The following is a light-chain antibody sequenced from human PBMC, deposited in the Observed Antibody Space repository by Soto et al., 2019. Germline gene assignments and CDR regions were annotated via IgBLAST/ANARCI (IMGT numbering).Light chain of an antibody. CDR2: DAS. Sequence: DIQMTQSPSTLSASVGDRVTITCRASQSISSWLAWYQQKPGKAPKLLIYDASSLESGVPSRFSGSGSGTEFTHTISSLQPDDFATYDCQQYNSLWTFGQGTKGEIK. J-gene: IGKJ1*01. CDR3: QQYNSLWT. CDR1: QSISSW. V-gene: IGKV1-5*01.